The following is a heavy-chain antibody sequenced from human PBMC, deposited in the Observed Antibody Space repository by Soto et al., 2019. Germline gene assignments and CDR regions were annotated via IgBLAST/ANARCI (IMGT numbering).Heavy chain of an antibody. CDR3: ARYYRGSGRYFFDY. CDR1: GFTFISSF. CDR2: INQDGGVT. D-gene: IGHD6-19*01. Sequence: LRLSCVASGFTFISSFMGWIRQAPGKGLEWVANINQDGGVTYYVDSVEGRFTISRDNTKDSLYLQMNSLRGEDTAIYYCARYYRGSGRYFFDYWGQGTPVTVSS. J-gene: IGHJ4*02. V-gene: IGHV3-7*03.